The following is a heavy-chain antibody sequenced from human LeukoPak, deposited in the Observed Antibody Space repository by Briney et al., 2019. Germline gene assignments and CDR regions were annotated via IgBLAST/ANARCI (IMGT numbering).Heavy chain of an antibody. V-gene: IGHV3-23*01. J-gene: IGHJ6*02. CDR3: AKGVRQLVVGEGLYYYYYYGMDV. CDR1: GFTFSSYA. CDR2: ISGSGGST. Sequence: GGSLRLSCAASGFTFSSYAMSWVRQAPGKGLEWVSAISGSGGSTYYADSVKGRFTISRDNSKNTLYLQMNSLGAEDTAVYYCAKGVRQLVVGEGLYYYYYYGMDVWGQGTTVTVSS. D-gene: IGHD6-13*01.